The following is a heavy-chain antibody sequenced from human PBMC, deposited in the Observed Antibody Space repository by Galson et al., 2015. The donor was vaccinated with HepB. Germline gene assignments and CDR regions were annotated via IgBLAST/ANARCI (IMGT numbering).Heavy chain of an antibody. CDR1: EFTFSDYW. CDR3: ARDVVPRGIHYVGMDV. V-gene: IGHV3-7*01. CDR2: VKYDGSAK. Sequence: SLRLSCAASEFTFSDYWMSWVRQAPGKGLEWVAQVKYDGSAKYYVDSAKGRFNISRDNAKNSLYLQMNSLRAEDTAVYYCARDVVPRGIHYVGMDVWGQGTTVTVS. J-gene: IGHJ6*02. D-gene: IGHD2-21*01.